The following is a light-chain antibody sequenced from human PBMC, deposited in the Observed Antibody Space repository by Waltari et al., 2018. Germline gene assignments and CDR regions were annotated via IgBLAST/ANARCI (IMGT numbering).Light chain of an antibody. CDR2: KAS. CDR3: EQYHSVPWT. Sequence: DIQMTPSPSSLSASIGHRLSITCRASQGISSWLAWYQQNPGKTPTLLISKASSLHGGVPSRFSGSGSGTDFTLTSSCLQPEDCAMYYCEQYHSVPWTFGQGTKVEFK. J-gene: IGKJ1*01. CDR1: QGISSW. V-gene: IGKV1-5*03.